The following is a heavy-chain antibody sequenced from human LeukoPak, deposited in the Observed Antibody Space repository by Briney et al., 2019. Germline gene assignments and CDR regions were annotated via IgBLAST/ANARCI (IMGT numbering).Heavy chain of an antibody. Sequence: ASVKVSCKASGYTFTDYYMHWVRQAPGQGLEWMGWINPNSGGTNYAQKFQGRVTMTRDTSISTAYMELSRLRSDDTAVYYCARAALYYDILTGPFRFDYWGQGTLVTVSS. V-gene: IGHV1-2*02. CDR3: ARAALYYDILTGPFRFDY. CDR1: GYTFTDYY. D-gene: IGHD3-9*01. CDR2: INPNSGGT. J-gene: IGHJ4*02.